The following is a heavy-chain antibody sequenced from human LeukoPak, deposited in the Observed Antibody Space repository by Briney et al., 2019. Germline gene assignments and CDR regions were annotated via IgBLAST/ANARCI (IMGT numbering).Heavy chain of an antibody. CDR2: IYTSGST. Sequence: SETLSLTCTVSGGYISSYYWSWIRPPAGKGLEWIGRIYTSGSTNYNPSLKSRVTMSVDTSKNQFSLKLSSVTAADTAVYYCARGDLGYCSSTSCLMGAFDIWGQGTMVTVSS. CDR3: ARGDLGYCSSTSCLMGAFDI. D-gene: IGHD2-2*01. J-gene: IGHJ3*02. V-gene: IGHV4-4*07. CDR1: GGYISSYY.